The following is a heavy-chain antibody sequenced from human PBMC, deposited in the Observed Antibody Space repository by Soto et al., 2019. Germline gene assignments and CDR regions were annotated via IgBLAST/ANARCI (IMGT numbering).Heavy chain of an antibody. Sequence: GGSLRLSCAASGFTFSSYAMSWVRQAPGKGLEWVSAISGSGGSTYYADSVKGRFTISRDNSKNTLYLQMNSRRAEDTAVYYCAKDPMGWFGTDAFDIWGQGTMVTVSS. CDR1: GFTFSSYA. D-gene: IGHD3-10*01. J-gene: IGHJ3*02. V-gene: IGHV3-23*01. CDR2: ISGSGGST. CDR3: AKDPMGWFGTDAFDI.